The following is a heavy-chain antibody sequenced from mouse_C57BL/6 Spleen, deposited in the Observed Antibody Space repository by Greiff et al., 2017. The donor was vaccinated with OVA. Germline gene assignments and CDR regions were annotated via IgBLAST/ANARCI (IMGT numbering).Heavy chain of an antibody. CDR3: ARDDYDGYYAMDY. CDR2: IYPGDGDT. J-gene: IGHJ4*01. Sequence: QVHVKQSGAELVKPGASVKISCKASGYAFSSYWMNWVKQRPGKGLEWIGQIYPGDGDTNYNGKFKGKATLTADKSSSTAYMQLSSLTSEDSAVYFCARDDYDGYYAMDYWGQGTSVTVSS. D-gene: IGHD2-4*01. V-gene: IGHV1-80*01. CDR1: GYAFSSYW.